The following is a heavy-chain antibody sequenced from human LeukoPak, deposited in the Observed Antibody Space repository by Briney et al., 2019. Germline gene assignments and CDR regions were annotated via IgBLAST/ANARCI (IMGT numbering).Heavy chain of an antibody. D-gene: IGHD3-16*02. CDR3: ARAYQPLGGLSFPDY. J-gene: IGHJ4*02. CDR2: INTNTGNP. CDR1: GYTFTGYY. V-gene: IGHV7-4-1*02. Sequence: GASVKVSCKASGYTFTGYYIHWVRQAPGQGLEWMGWINTNTGNPAYAQGFTGRFVFSLDTSVSTAYLQISSLEADDTAVYYCARAYQPLGGLSFPDYWGQGTLVTVSS.